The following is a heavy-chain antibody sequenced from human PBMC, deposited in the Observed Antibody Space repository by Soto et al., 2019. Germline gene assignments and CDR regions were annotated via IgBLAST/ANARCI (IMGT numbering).Heavy chain of an antibody. J-gene: IGHJ3*02. CDR3: ARAIAVAPGDAFDI. CDR2: INPNSGGT. CDR1: GYTFTGYY. V-gene: IGHV1-2*04. Sequence: ASVKVSCKASGYTFTGYYMHWVRQAPGQGLEWMGWINPNSGGTNYAQKFQGWVTMTRDTSISTAYMELSRLRSDDTAVYYCARAIAVAPGDAFDIWGQGTMVTVSS. D-gene: IGHD6-19*01.